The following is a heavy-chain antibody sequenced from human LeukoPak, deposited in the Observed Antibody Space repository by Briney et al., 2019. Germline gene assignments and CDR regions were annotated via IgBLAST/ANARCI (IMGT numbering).Heavy chain of an antibody. CDR3: ARGWIYFYY. Sequence: AGGSLRLSCAASGFTFSSYEMNWVRQAPGKGLEWVSYISTSGTTIYYADSVKGRFTMSRDNAKNSLYLQMNSLRAEDTAVYYCARGWIYFYYWGQGTLVTVSS. D-gene: IGHD2-2*03. CDR2: ISTSGTTI. J-gene: IGHJ4*02. V-gene: IGHV3-48*03. CDR1: GFTFSSYE.